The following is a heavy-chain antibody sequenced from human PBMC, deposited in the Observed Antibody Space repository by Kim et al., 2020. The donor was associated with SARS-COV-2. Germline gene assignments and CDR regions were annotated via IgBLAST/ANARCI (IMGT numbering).Heavy chain of an antibody. CDR1: GFSFSSYA. Sequence: GGSLRLSCAASGFSFSSYAMAWVRQAPGKGPEWVASMSGSGSSIDHADSVKGRFTISRDNSKNALYLQMNSLRAEDTAVYYCAKDLGDHHYYYYMDVWG. V-gene: IGHV3-23*01. CDR3: AKDLGDHHYYYYMDV. CDR2: MSGSGSSI. D-gene: IGHD3-10*01. J-gene: IGHJ6*03.